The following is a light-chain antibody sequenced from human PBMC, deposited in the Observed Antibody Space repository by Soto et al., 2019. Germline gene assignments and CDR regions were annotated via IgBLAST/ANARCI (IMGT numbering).Light chain of an antibody. CDR3: RQYNTFPLT. CDR2: KAS. J-gene: IGKJ4*01. V-gene: IGKV1-5*03. CDR1: QSISTW. Sequence: DIQMTQSPSTLSASVGDRVTITCRASQSISTWLSWYQQKPGKAPKVLIYKASNLQSGVSSRFSGSGSGTEFTLTISSLQPDDFATYYCRQYNTFPLTFGGGTKVDIK.